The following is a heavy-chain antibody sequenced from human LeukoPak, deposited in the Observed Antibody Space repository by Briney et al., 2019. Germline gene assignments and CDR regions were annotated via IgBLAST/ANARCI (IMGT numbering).Heavy chain of an antibody. D-gene: IGHD3-10*01. Sequence: GGSLRLSCAASGFTFSSFSMNWVRQAPGKGLEWVSSISSRSTYIYYADSVRGRFTISRDNSKNTLYLQMNSLRAEDTAVYYCARWWYYYGSGSYLDYWGQGTLVTVSS. CDR2: ISSRSTYI. CDR1: GFTFSSFS. V-gene: IGHV3-21*01. CDR3: ARWWYYYGSGSYLDY. J-gene: IGHJ4*02.